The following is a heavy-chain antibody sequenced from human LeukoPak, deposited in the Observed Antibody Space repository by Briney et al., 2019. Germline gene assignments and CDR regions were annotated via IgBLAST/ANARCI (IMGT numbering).Heavy chain of an antibody. CDR3: AREDDSSGYFDY. J-gene: IGHJ4*02. V-gene: IGHV4-30-4*08. Sequence: SETMSLTSTVSGGSISSGDYYWSWIRQPPGKGLEWIGYIYYSGSTYYNPSLKSRVTISVDTSKNQFSLKLSSVTAADTAVYYCAREDDSSGYFDYWGQGTLVTVSS. CDR1: GGSISSGDYY. CDR2: IYYSGST. D-gene: IGHD3-22*01.